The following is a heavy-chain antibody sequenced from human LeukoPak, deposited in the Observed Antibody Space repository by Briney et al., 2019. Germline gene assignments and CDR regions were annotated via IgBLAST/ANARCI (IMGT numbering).Heavy chain of an antibody. D-gene: IGHD4-17*01. CDR1: GFTFSSYA. Sequence: GGSLRLSCAASGFTFSSYAMNWVRRAPGKGREWVAVISDDGSNKYDADSVKGRFTISRDNSKNTLYLQMNSLRAEDTAVYYCARAFSTTAFDSWGQGTLVTVSS. V-gene: IGHV3-30*04. CDR2: ISDDGSNK. J-gene: IGHJ4*02. CDR3: ARAFSTTAFDS.